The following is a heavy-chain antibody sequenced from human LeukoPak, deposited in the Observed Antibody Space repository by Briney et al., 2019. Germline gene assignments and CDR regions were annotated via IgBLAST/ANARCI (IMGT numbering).Heavy chain of an antibody. Sequence: ASVKVSCKASGYTFTGYYMHWVRQAPGQGLEWMGWINPNSGGTNYAQKFQGRATMTRDTSISTAYMELSRLRSDDTAVYYCARDQWADSSGYYYASFDYWGQGTLVTVSS. CDR1: GYTFTGYY. D-gene: IGHD3-22*01. V-gene: IGHV1-2*02. J-gene: IGHJ4*02. CDR2: INPNSGGT. CDR3: ARDQWADSSGYYYASFDY.